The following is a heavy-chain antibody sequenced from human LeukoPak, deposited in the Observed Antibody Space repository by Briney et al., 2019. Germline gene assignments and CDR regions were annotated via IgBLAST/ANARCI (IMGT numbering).Heavy chain of an antibody. CDR3: AREGSDGYLFDY. CDR2: TYYRSKWYN. Sequence: SQTLALTCAISGDSVSSNSATWDWIRQSPSRGLEWLGRTYYRSKWYNDYAVSVKSRVTINPDTSKNQFSLQMNSVTPEDTAVYYCAREGSDGYLFDYWGQGSLVIVSS. D-gene: IGHD3-16*01. CDR1: GDSVSSNSAT. V-gene: IGHV6-1*01. J-gene: IGHJ4*02.